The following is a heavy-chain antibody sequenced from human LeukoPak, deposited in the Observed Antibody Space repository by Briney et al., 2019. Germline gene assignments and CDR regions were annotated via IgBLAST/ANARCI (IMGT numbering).Heavy chain of an antibody. V-gene: IGHV3-21*01. Sequence: GGSLRLSCAASGFTFSSYSMNWVRQAPGKGLEWVSSISSSSSYIYYADSVKGRFTISRDNAKNTLYLQMNSLRAEDTAVYYCARDGWELLPDYWGQGTLVTVSS. D-gene: IGHD1-26*01. CDR2: ISSSSSYI. J-gene: IGHJ4*02. CDR1: GFTFSSYS. CDR3: ARDGWELLPDY.